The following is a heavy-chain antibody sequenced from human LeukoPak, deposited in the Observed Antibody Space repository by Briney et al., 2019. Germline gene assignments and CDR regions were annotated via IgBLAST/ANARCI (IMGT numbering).Heavy chain of an antibody. V-gene: IGHV1-8*02. CDR2: MNPNSGNR. D-gene: IGHD6-19*01. CDR1: GYTFTSYD. Sequence: GASVKVSCKASGYTFTSYDFNWVRQATGQGLEWMGWMNPNSGNRGYDQKFQGRVTMTRYTSISTAYMELSRLRSEDTAVYYWARGSPRIAVAGFDYWGQGTLVTVSS. J-gene: IGHJ4*02. CDR3: ARGSPRIAVAGFDY.